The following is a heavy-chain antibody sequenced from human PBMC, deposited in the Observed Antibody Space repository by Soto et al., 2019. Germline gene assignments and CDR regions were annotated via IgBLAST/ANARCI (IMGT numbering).Heavy chain of an antibody. CDR1: GGSISSGGYY. CDR2: INHSGST. Sequence: SETLSLTCTVSGGSISSGGYYWSWIRQPPGKGLEWIGEINHSGSTNYNPSLKSRVTISVDTSKNQFSLKLSSVTAADTAVYYCARGLGRRYWFDPWGQGTLVTVSS. J-gene: IGHJ5*02. V-gene: IGHV4-39*07. CDR3: ARGLGRRYWFDP.